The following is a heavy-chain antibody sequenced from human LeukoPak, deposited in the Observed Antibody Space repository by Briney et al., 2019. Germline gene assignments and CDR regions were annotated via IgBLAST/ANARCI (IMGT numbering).Heavy chain of an antibody. D-gene: IGHD3-22*01. CDR3: ARDPNEYDSSGLNWFDP. V-gene: IGHV4-61*02. J-gene: IGHJ5*02. Sequence: PSETLSLTCTVSGGSISSGSYYWSWIRQPAGKGLEWIGRIYTSGSTNYNPSLRSRVTISVDTSKNQFSLKLSSVTAADTAVYYCARDPNEYDSSGLNWFDPWGQGTLVTVSS. CDR2: IYTSGST. CDR1: GGSISSGSYY.